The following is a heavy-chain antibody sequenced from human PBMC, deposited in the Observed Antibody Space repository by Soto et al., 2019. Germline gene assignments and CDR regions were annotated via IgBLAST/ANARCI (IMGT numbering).Heavy chain of an antibody. J-gene: IGHJ6*02. D-gene: IGHD6-6*01. Sequence: KSSETLSLTCAVSGGSISSGGYSWSWIRQPPGKGLEWIGYIYHSGSTYYNPSLKSRVTISVDRSKNQFSLKLSSVTAADTAVYYCARGNPQTPPGPSSIAAASGDYYYGMDVWGQGTTVTVSS. V-gene: IGHV4-30-2*01. CDR3: ARGNPQTPPGPSSIAAASGDYYYGMDV. CDR2: IYHSGST. CDR1: GGSISSGGYS.